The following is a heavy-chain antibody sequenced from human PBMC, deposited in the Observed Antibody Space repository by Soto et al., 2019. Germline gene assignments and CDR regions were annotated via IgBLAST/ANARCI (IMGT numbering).Heavy chain of an antibody. V-gene: IGHV4-31*03. CDR1: GGSISSGNYY. J-gene: IGHJ4*02. Sequence: QVQLQESGPGLVKSSQSLSLTCTVAGGSISSGNYYWTWIRQPPGKGLEWIGYISYSGTTYYNPSLKSRVTIFLDTSKNQFSLKVNSVTAADTAVYYCERKVRGVITFDLWGQGTLVTVSS. CDR3: ERKVRGVITFDL. D-gene: IGHD3-10*01. CDR2: ISYSGTT.